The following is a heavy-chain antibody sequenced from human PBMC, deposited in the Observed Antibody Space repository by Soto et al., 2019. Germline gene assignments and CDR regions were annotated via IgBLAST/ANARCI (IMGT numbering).Heavy chain of an antibody. Sequence: EGQLVESGGGLVKPGGSLRLSCAASGFTFTNYNMNWVRQAPGKGLEWVSSISSSGRYIFYADSVKGRFTISRDNPQNSLSLQTNSLGAEDTAVYHCARGDDYGDYAVIPYYMDVWGKGTTVTVSS. CDR3: ARGDDYGDYAVIPYYMDV. CDR2: ISSSGRYI. J-gene: IGHJ6*03. V-gene: IGHV3-21*01. CDR1: GFTFTNYN. D-gene: IGHD4-17*01.